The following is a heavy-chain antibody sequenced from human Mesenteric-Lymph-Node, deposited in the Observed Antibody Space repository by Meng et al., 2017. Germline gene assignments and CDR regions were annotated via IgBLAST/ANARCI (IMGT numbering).Heavy chain of an antibody. J-gene: IGHJ3*02. CDR1: RGSITSGVYY. V-gene: IGHV4-61*09. D-gene: IGHD2-15*01. Sequence: SQTLSLTCTFSRGSITSGVYYWSWIRQPAGRRLEWIGHVYSRGYTNYNPALESRVTISVDTSKDQFSLDLNSVTAADTAVYYCARMLVGAASWGVADIWGQGTMVTVSS. CDR3: ARMLVGAASWGVADI. CDR2: VYSRGYT.